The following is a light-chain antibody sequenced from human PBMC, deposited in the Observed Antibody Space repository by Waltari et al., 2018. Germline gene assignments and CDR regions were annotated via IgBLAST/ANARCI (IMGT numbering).Light chain of an antibody. CDR2: DVT. CDR3: CSFAGTYTWV. V-gene: IGLV2-11*01. J-gene: IGLJ3*02. Sequence: SALTQPRPVSGSPGQSVTISCTGTPRDVGGYNYVSWYQHHPGKAPKLMIFDVTQRPSGVPDRFSGSKSANTASLTISGLQAEDEADYYCCSFAGTYTWVFGGGTKVTVL. CDR1: PRDVGGYNY.